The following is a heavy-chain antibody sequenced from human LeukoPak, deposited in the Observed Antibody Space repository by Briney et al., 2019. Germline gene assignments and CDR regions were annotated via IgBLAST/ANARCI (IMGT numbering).Heavy chain of an antibody. CDR3: TCEYYDSSGLVS. CDR2: INYKTNGGTA. D-gene: IGHD3-22*01. CDR1: GFTFNNAW. V-gene: IGHV3-15*01. J-gene: IGHJ5*02. Sequence: GGSLRLSCAVSGFTFNNAWMSWVRQAPGKGLEWVGRINYKTNGGTADYAAPVKGRFTISRDDSKDTLYLQMNSLKTEDTAVYYCTCEYYDSSGLVSWGQGTLVTVSS.